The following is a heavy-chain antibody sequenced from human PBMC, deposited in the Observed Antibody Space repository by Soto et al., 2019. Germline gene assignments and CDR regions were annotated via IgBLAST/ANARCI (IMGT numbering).Heavy chain of an antibody. CDR3: AKEKGTGRAPNGAYAV. Sequence: QVQLVESGGDVVQPGRSLRLSCAASGFTFKDCAMHWVRQAPGKGLEWVSIIFNDAGNEYYTESVKGRFTISKDNSKNTLYLQMNSLRAEDTAVYYCAKEKGTGRAPNGAYAVWGRGTRVTVSS. V-gene: IGHV3-33*06. J-gene: IGHJ3*01. CDR2: IFNDAGNE. D-gene: IGHD2-8*02. CDR1: GFTFKDCA.